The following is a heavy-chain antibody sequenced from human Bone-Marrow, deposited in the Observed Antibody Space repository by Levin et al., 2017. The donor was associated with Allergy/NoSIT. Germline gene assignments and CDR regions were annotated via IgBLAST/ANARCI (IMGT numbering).Heavy chain of an antibody. V-gene: IGHV3-21*01. J-gene: IGHJ3*02. Sequence: GESLKISCAASDFTFSSYSINWVRQAPGKGLEWVSSISSSSSYIYYADSVKGRFTISRDNAKNSLYLQMNSLRVDDTAVYYCARDPCSDGTCYSLGAFDIWGQGTMVTVSS. D-gene: IGHD2-15*01. CDR1: DFTFSSYS. CDR3: ARDPCSDGTCYSLGAFDI. CDR2: ISSSSSYI.